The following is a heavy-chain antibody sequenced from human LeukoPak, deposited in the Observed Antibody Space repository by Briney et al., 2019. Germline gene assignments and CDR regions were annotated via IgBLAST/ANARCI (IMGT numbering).Heavy chain of an antibody. Sequence: PGGSLRLSCAASGLTFSSYAMGWVRQAPGKGLEWVSTITGSGGTTFYADSVKGRFTISRDNSKRTLYLQMNSLRAEDTAVYYCAKHDDIFSGLSYWGQGTLVTVSS. CDR3: AKHDDIFSGLSY. CDR2: ITGSGGTT. J-gene: IGHJ4*02. V-gene: IGHV3-23*01. D-gene: IGHD3-9*01. CDR1: GLTFSSYA.